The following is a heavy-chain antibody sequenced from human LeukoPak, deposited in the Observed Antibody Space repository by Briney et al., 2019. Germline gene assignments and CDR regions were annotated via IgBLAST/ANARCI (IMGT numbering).Heavy chain of an antibody. J-gene: IGHJ4*02. D-gene: IGHD1-20*01. CDR3: TRLGITGTLGFDY. Sequence: GGSLRLSCTASGFTFGDYAMSWVRQAPGKGLEWVGFIRSKAYGGTTEYAASVKGRFTISRDDSKSIAYLQMNSLKTEDTAVYYCTRLGITGTLGFDYWGQETLVTVSS. CDR2: IRSKAYGGTT. V-gene: IGHV3-49*04. CDR1: GFTFGDYA.